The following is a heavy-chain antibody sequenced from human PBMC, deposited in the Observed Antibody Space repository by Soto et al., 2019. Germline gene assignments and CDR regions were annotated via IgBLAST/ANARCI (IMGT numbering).Heavy chain of an antibody. Sequence: GASVKVSCKASGYTFTSYYMHWVRQAPGQGLEWMGIINPSGGSTSYAQKFQGRVTMTRDTSTSTVYMELSSLRSEDTAMYYCARHGGYSGYAYYFDYWGQGTLVTVSS. CDR2: INPSGGST. J-gene: IGHJ4*02. V-gene: IGHV1-46*01. CDR3: ARHGGYSGYAYYFDY. D-gene: IGHD5-12*01. CDR1: GYTFTSYY.